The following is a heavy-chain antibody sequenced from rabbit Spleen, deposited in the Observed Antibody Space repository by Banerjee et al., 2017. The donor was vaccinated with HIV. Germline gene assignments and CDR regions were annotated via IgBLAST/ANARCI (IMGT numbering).Heavy chain of an antibody. CDR3: ARDLVGVIGWNFSL. V-gene: IGHV1S45*01. CDR1: GVSLNDKAV. Sequence: QEQLEESGGGLVKPEGSLTLTCKASGVSLNDKAVMCWVRQAPGKGLEWIACINTFTGKSVYASWAKGRFTMSRTSSTTVTLQMTSLTAADTATYLCARDLVGVIGWNFSLWGQGTLVTVS. CDR2: INTFTGKS. J-gene: IGHJ4*01. D-gene: IGHD4-1*01.